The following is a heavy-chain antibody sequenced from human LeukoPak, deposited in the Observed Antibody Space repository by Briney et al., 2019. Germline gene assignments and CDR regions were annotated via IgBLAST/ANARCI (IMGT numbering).Heavy chain of an antibody. CDR2: IYYSGST. Sequence: PSETLSLTCTVPGGSISSYYWSWIRQPPGKGLEWSGYIYYSGSTNYNPSLKSRVTISVDTSKNQFSLRLSSVTAADTAVYYCARGGTRFDPWGQGTLVTVSS. D-gene: IGHD3-16*01. V-gene: IGHV4-59*01. CDR1: GGSISSYY. CDR3: ARGGTRFDP. J-gene: IGHJ5*02.